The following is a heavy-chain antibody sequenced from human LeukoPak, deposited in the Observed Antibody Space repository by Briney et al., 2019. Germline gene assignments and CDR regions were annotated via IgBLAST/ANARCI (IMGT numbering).Heavy chain of an antibody. J-gene: IGHJ5*02. CDR1: GGSIRSFF. D-gene: IGHD3-10*01. V-gene: IGHV4-59*01. CDR2: IYHTGST. Sequence: SETLSLTCTVSGGSIRSFFWSWVRQPPGKALEWLGHIYHTGSTNYNPSFKSRLTISVNMSNNLFFLKLTSLTSADTAIYYCARGDLPAPNWFDPWGQGTLVTVSS. CDR3: ARGDLPAPNWFDP.